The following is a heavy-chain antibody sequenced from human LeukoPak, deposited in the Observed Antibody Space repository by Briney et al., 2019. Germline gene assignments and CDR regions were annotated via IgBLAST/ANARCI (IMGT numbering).Heavy chain of an antibody. V-gene: IGHV3-33*08. D-gene: IGHD5-18*01. Sequence: GESLRLSCAASGFTFSSYGMHWVRQAPGKGLEWVAVIWYDGSNKYYADSVKGRFTISRDNSKNTLYLQMNSLRAEDTAVYYCARDNPTTGYSYGPPDGMDVWGQGTTVTVSS. J-gene: IGHJ6*02. CDR1: GFTFSSYG. CDR2: IWYDGSNK. CDR3: ARDNPTTGYSYGPPDGMDV.